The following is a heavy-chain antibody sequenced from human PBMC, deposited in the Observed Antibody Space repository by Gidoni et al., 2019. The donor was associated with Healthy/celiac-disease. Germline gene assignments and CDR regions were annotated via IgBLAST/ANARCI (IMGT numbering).Heavy chain of an antibody. V-gene: IGHV3-9*01. CDR3: AKDSGRSEGGFDY. CDR1: GFTFDDYA. D-gene: IGHD1-26*01. Sequence: EVQLVESGGGLVQPGRSLRLSCAASGFTFDDYAMHWVRHAPGKGLEWVSGISWNSGSIGYADSVKGRFTISRDNAKNSLYLQMNSLRAEDTALYYCAKDSGRSEGGFDYWGQGTLVTVSS. J-gene: IGHJ4*02. CDR2: ISWNSGSI.